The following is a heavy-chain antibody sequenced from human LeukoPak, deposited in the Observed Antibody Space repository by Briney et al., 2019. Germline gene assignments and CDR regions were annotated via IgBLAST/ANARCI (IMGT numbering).Heavy chain of an antibody. V-gene: IGHV4-39*01. J-gene: IGHJ3*02. CDR1: GGSISSSSYY. CDR3: ARPLPIAVAANGAFDI. CDR2: IYYSGST. D-gene: IGHD6-19*01. Sequence: SETLSLTCTVSGGSISSSSYYWGWIRQPPGKGLEWIGSIYYSGSTYYNPSLKSRVTISVDTSKNHFSLKLSSVTAADTAVYYCARPLPIAVAANGAFDIWGQGTMVTVSS.